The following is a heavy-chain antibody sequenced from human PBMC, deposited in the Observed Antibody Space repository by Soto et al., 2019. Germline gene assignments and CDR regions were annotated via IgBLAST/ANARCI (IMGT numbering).Heavy chain of an antibody. Sequence: QVRLQESGPGLVKPSEILSLTCSDSGDSITNSFWSWIRQPPGKRLEWIGYVYRGGRTNYNPSLRSRVTMSVDSSNNPFSPKLTPVTAADTAMYYCASDGGGDSEFFHHWGQGTLVTVSS. V-gene: IGHV4-59*01. CDR2: VYRGGRT. CDR3: ASDGGGDSEFFHH. D-gene: IGHD4-17*01. J-gene: IGHJ1*01. CDR1: GDSITNSF.